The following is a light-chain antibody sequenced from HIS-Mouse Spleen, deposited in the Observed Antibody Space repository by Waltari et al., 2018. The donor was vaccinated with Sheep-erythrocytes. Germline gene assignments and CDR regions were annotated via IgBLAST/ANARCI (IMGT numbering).Light chain of an antibody. J-gene: IGKJ1*01. CDR3: QQDYNLRT. CDR2: GAS. V-gene: IGKV3D-7*01. Sequence: EIVMTQSPATLSLSPVERATLSCRASQSVSSSYLSWYQQKPGQAPRLLIYGASTRATGIPARFSGSGSGTDFTLTISSLQPEDFAVYYCQQDYNLRTFGQGTKVEIK. CDR1: QSVSSSY.